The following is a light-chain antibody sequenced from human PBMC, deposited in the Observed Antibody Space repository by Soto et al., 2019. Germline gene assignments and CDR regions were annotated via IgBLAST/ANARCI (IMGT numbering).Light chain of an antibody. CDR1: QSVSSN. CDR2: GAF. J-gene: IGKJ1*01. CDR3: QQYGDSPWT. Sequence: EIVMTQSPVTLSVSPGERVTLSCRASQSVSSNLALYQQKPGQAPSLLIYGAFTRATGIPARFSGTGSGTDFTLTIMRLEPEDFAVYYCQQYGDSPWTFGQGTKVDIK. V-gene: IGKV3-15*01.